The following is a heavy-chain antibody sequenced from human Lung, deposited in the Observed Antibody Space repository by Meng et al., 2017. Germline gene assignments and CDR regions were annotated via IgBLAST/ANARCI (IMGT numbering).Heavy chain of an antibody. J-gene: IGHJ4*02. CDR2: IYYSGST. CDR1: GGSISSYY. Sequence: QVQLQESGPGLVKPSEALSLTCTVSGGSISSYYWSWIRQPPGKGLEWIGYIYYSGSTNYNPSLKSRVTISVDTSKNQFSLNLISVTAADTAVYYCARGGWSLDYWGQGTLVTVSS. D-gene: IGHD2-15*01. V-gene: IGHV4-59*08. CDR3: ARGGWSLDY.